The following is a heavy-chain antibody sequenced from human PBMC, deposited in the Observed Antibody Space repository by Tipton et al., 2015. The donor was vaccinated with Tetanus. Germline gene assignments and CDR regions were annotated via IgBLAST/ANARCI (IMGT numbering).Heavy chain of an antibody. CDR3: AREADCSGGSGFSGDFDN. D-gene: IGHD2-15*01. V-gene: IGHV3-33*01. Sequence: SLRLSCAASGFIFSSYGIHWVRQAPGKGLEWVAVSWYDGTDKYYADSVKGRFTISRDNSKNTLYLQMNSLRAEETAVYYCAREADCSGGSGFSGDFDNWGQGSLVTVSS. J-gene: IGHJ4*02. CDR2: SWYDGTDK. CDR1: GFIFSSYG.